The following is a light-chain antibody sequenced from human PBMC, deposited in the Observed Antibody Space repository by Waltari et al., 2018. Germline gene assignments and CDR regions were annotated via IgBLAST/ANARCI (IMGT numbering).Light chain of an antibody. J-gene: IGKJ2*01. CDR2: GAA. Sequence: RAGQSLTKGDLAWYQQEPGQAPRLLIYGAASRAAGIPDRFSGSVSGTDVTLTISRLEPEDFAVYYCQQYGSSVLYTFGQGTKLEIK. CDR1: QSLTKGD. CDR3: QQYGSSVLYT. V-gene: IGKV3-20*01.